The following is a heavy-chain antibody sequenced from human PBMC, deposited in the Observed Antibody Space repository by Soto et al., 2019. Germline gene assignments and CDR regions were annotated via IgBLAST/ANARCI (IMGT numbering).Heavy chain of an antibody. J-gene: IGHJ6*02. CDR1: GYTFTGYY. CDR2: INPNSGGT. CDR3: ARTKITFGGAFYGMDV. Sequence: ASVKVSCKASGYTFTGYYMHWVRQAPGQGLEWMGWINPNSGGTNYAQKFQGRVTMTRDTSISTAYMELSRLRSDDTAVYYCARTKITFGGAFYGMDVWGQGTTGTVSS. D-gene: IGHD3-16*01. V-gene: IGHV1-2*02.